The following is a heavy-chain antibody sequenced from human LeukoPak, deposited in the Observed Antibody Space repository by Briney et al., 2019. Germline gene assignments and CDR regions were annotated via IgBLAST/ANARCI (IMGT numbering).Heavy chain of an antibody. V-gene: IGHV3-23*01. J-gene: IGHJ4*02. CDR2: ISGSGGST. Sequence: GGSLRLSCAASGFTFSSYAMSWVRQAPGKGLEWVSAISGSGGSTYYADSVKGRFTISRDNSKNTLYLQMNSLRAEDTAVYYCAKATPITIFGVVTYPGVLDYWGQGTLVTVSS. CDR1: GFTFSSYA. D-gene: IGHD3-3*01. CDR3: AKATPITIFGVVTYPGVLDY.